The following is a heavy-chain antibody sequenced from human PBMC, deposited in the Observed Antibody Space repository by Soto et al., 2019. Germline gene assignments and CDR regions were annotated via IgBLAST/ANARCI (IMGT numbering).Heavy chain of an antibody. J-gene: IGHJ4*02. V-gene: IGHV4-28*01. CDR3: ARREIQGPIDY. Sequence: QVHLPESGPGLVKASDTRFLTCAVACYAICRSNWWGWIRQHPGKGLEWIGYVYYSGTSYYNPYLKSRVTMSVDTSKNQFSLKLTSVTAVDTAVYYCARREIQGPIDYWGKGTLVTVSS. D-gene: IGHD1-26*01. CDR2: VYYSGTS. CDR1: CYAICRSNW.